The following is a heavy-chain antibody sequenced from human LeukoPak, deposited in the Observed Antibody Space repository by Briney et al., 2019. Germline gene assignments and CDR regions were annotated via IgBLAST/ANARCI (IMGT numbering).Heavy chain of an antibody. Sequence: GEPLKISCKGSGYSFTNYWIGWVRQMPGKGLEWMGIIYPGDSDTRYSPSFQGQVTISADKSISTAYLQWRSLKASDTAMYYCASGAYCGGDCYSGAFDIWGQGTMVTVSS. CDR3: ASGAYCGGDCYSGAFDI. V-gene: IGHV5-51*01. CDR2: IYPGDSDT. D-gene: IGHD2-21*02. J-gene: IGHJ3*02. CDR1: GYSFTNYW.